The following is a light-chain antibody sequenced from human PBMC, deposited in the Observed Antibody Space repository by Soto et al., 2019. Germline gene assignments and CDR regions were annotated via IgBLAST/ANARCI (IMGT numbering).Light chain of an antibody. CDR3: QQRRSWPLT. V-gene: IGKV3-11*01. Sequence: EIVLTQSPATLSLSPGERATLSCRASQSISSYLAWYQQKPCQAPRLLIYDGSNRATGIPARFSGSWSETDFTLTISSLEPEDFASYYCQQRRSWPLTFGGGTKVEIK. CDR1: QSISSY. J-gene: IGKJ4*01. CDR2: DGS.